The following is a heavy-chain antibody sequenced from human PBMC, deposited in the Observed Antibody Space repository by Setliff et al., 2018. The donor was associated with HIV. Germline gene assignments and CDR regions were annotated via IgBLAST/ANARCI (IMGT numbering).Heavy chain of an antibody. V-gene: IGHV4-39*01. D-gene: IGHD6-19*01. Sequence: KTSETLSLTCTVSGGSINSNSYYWAWIRQPPGRGLEWIGSIYYSGSTYYNPSLKSRVTISADTSKIQFSLKLSSVTAADTAVYYCVRLTGISSGWYGGGYYFDYWCRGTLVTVSS. CDR3: VRLTGISSGWYGGGYYFDY. CDR2: IYYSGST. CDR1: GGSINSNSYY. J-gene: IGHJ4*02.